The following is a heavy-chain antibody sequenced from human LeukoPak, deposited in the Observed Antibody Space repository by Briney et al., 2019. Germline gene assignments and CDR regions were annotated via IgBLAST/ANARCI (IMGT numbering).Heavy chain of an antibody. J-gene: IGHJ4*02. CDR1: GYSFTGGHY. V-gene: IGHV4-38-2*01. CDR3: ARYCTSTTCILRGFDY. D-gene: IGHD2-2*01. Sequence: SETLSLTCSVSGYSFTGGHYWGWIRQPPGKGLEWIANIYHTGSAHYNPSLKSRVTISVDTSKNQFSLKLSSVTAADTAVYYCARYCTSTTCILRGFDYWGQGTLVTVSS. CDR2: IYHTGSA.